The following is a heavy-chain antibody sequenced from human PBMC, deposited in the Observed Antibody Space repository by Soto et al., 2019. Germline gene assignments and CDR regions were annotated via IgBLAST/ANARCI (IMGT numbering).Heavy chain of an antibody. CDR2: ISWNSAGI. J-gene: IGHJ4*02. D-gene: IGHD3-9*01. CDR1: GFTFDDYA. V-gene: IGHV3-9*01. Sequence: PGGSLRLSCAASGFTFDDYAMHWVRQAPGKGLEWVSGISWNSAGIGYADSVKGRFTISRDNAKKTLYLQMNSLRADDTAVYYCGRDSWDHDILTGYYFWGQGTLVTVSS. CDR3: GRDSWDHDILTGYYF.